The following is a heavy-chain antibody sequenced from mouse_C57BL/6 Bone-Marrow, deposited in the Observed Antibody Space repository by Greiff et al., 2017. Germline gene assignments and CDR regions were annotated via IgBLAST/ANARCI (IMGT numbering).Heavy chain of an antibody. V-gene: IGHV3-1*01. J-gene: IGHJ4*01. Sequence: EVQLQESGPGMVKPSQSLSLTCTVTGYSITSGYDWHWIRHFPGNKLEWMGYISYSGSTNYNPSLKSRISITHDTSKNHFFLKLNSVTTEDTATYYCAGALLRYAFYAMDYWGQGTSVTVSS. CDR1: GYSITSGYD. D-gene: IGHD1-1*01. CDR3: AGALLRYAFYAMDY. CDR2: ISYSGST.